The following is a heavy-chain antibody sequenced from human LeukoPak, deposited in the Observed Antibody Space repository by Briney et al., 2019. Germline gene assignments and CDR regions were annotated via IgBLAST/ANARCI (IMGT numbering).Heavy chain of an antibody. CDR2: ISSSSSYI. CDR1: GFTFSSYS. D-gene: IGHD2-2*01. V-gene: IGHV3-21*01. Sequence: GGSLRLSCAASGFTFSSYSMNWVRQAPGKGLEWVSSISSSSSYIYYADSVKGRFTVSRDNAKNSLYLQMNSLRAEDTAVYYCASGRWGYCSRTSCPLDYWGQGTLVTVSS. CDR3: ASGRWGYCSRTSCPLDY. J-gene: IGHJ4*02.